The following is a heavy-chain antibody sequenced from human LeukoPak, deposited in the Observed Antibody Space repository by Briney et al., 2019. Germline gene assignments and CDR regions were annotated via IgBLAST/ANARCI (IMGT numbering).Heavy chain of an antibody. V-gene: IGHV3-30*04. CDR3: AREYMGGKGDY. J-gene: IGHJ4*02. CDR1: GFTFSSYA. Sequence: GRSLRLSCAASGFTFSSYAMHWVRQAPGKGLEWVAVISYDGSNKYHADSVKGRFTISRDNSKNTLYLQMNSLRAEDTAVYYCAREYMGGKGDYWGQGTLVTVSS. CDR2: ISYDGSNK. D-gene: IGHD1-1*01.